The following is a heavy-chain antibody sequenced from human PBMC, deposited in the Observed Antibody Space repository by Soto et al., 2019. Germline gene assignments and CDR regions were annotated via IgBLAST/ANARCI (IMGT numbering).Heavy chain of an antibody. J-gene: IGHJ4*02. CDR2: LYYSGST. CDR1: GGSISSYF. Sequence: SETLSLTCTVSGGSISSYFWSWIRQPPGKGLEWIGYLYYSGSTNYNPSLKSRVTISVDTSKNQFSLKLSSVTAADTAVYYCAMAGRRYSSAWYKDFWGQGTLVTVSS. CDR3: AMAGRRYSSAWYKDF. V-gene: IGHV4-59*01. D-gene: IGHD6-19*01.